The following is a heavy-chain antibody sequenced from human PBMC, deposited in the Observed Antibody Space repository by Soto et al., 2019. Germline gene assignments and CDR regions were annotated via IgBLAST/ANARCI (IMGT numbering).Heavy chain of an antibody. CDR3: ARNQLTDYDILTGYYNGPYYYGMDV. J-gene: IGHJ6*02. Sequence: GGSLRLSCAASGFTFISYAMHWVRQAPCKGLEWVAVISYDGSNKYYADSVKGRFTISRDNSKNTLYLQMNSLRAEDTAVYYCARNQLTDYDILTGYYNGPYYYGMDVWGQGTTVTVS. D-gene: IGHD3-9*01. CDR1: GFTFISYA. V-gene: IGHV3-30-3*01. CDR2: ISYDGSNK.